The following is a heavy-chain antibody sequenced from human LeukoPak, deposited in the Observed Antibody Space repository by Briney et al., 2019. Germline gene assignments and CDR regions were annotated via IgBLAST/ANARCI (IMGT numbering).Heavy chain of an antibody. CDR3: AIVPDSSSWYPSGWFDP. D-gene: IGHD6-13*01. CDR2: IYTSGST. CDR1: GGSISSYY. V-gene: IGHV4-4*07. Sequence: SETLSLTCTVSGGSISSYYWSWIRQPAGKGLEWIGRIYTSGSTNYNPSLKSRVTMSVDTSKNQFSLKLSSVTAADTAVYYCAIVPDSSSWYPSGWFDPWGQGTLVTVSS. J-gene: IGHJ5*02.